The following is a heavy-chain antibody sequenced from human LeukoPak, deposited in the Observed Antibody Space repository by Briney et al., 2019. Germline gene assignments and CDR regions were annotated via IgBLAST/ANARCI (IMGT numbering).Heavy chain of an antibody. D-gene: IGHD6-19*01. CDR1: GGSISSYY. J-gene: IGHJ4*02. CDR2: IYYNENS. CDR3: AGGGKYSSGWYLDPRFDY. V-gene: IGHV4-59*01. Sequence: SETLSLTCTVSGGSISSYYWSWIRQPPRKGLEWIGYIYYNENSNYNPSLKSRVTISVDTSKNQFSLKLSSVTTADTAVYYWAGGGKYSSGWYLDPRFDYWGQGTLVTVSS.